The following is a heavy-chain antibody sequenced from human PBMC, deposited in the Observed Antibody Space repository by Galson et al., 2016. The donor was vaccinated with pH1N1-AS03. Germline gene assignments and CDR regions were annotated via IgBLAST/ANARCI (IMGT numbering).Heavy chain of an antibody. CDR3: ARRNPNPNFAIWYQHDYGMDV. V-gene: IGHV3-74*01. CDR1: GFTFSTYW. CDR2: ITSDGSTT. Sequence: SLRLSCATSGFTFSTYWMHWARQVPGKGLVWVSCITSDGSTTFYAESVKGRFTISRDNAKNTVFLQMNSLRADDTAVYFCARRNPNPNFAIWYQHDYGMDVWGQGTTVTVSS. D-gene: IGHD2-2*01. J-gene: IGHJ6*02.